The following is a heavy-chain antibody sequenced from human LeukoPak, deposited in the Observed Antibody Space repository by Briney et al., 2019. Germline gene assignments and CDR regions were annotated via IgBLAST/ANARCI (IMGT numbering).Heavy chain of an antibody. Sequence: SETLSLTCTVSGGSISSYYWSWIRQPPGKGLEWIGYIYYSGSTNYNPSFKSRVTISVDTSKNQFSLKLSSVTAADTAMYYCARTYSSSSGDFDYWGQGTLVTVSS. CDR3: ARTYSSSSGDFDY. CDR1: GGSISSYY. D-gene: IGHD6-6*01. V-gene: IGHV4-59*01. CDR2: IYYSGST. J-gene: IGHJ4*02.